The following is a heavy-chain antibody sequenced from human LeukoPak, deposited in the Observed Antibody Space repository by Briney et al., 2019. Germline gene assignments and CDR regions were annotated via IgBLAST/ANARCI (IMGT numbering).Heavy chain of an antibody. V-gene: IGHV3-23*01. Sequence: GGSLRLSCAASGFTFSSYAMSWVRQAPGKGLEWVSVISGSGGSTYYADSVKGRFTISRDNSKNTLYLQMNSLRAEDTAVYYCAKPHDYGDSTTDMYYFDYWGQGTLVTVSS. D-gene: IGHD4-17*01. J-gene: IGHJ4*02. CDR3: AKPHDYGDSTTDMYYFDY. CDR2: ISGSGGST. CDR1: GFTFSSYA.